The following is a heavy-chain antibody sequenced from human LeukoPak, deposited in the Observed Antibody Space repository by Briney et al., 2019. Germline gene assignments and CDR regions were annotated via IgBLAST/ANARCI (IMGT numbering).Heavy chain of an antibody. CDR1: GGSFSGYY. V-gene: IGHV4-34*01. D-gene: IGHD2-15*01. J-gene: IGHJ4*02. Sequence: SETLSLTCGVFGGSFSGYYWTWLRQSPGKGLEWIGQINHRGSSHYNPSLRSRVTISVDTSKTQFSLKLTSVTAADTAVYYCARDKFRSDTDSCNIGLFDIWGQGALVTVSS. CDR2: INHRGSS. CDR3: ARDKFRSDTDSCNIGLFDI.